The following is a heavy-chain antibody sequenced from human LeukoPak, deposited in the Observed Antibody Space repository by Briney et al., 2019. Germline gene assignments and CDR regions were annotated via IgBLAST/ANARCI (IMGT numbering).Heavy chain of an antibody. Sequence: GGSLRLSCAASGFTFSSYAMHWVRQAPGKGLEWVAVISYDGSNKYYADSVKGRFTISRDNSKNTLYLQMNSLRAEDTAVYSCARGGFDPWGQGTLVTVSS. V-gene: IGHV3-30-3*01. CDR3: ARGGFDP. J-gene: IGHJ5*02. CDR2: ISYDGSNK. CDR1: GFTFSSYA.